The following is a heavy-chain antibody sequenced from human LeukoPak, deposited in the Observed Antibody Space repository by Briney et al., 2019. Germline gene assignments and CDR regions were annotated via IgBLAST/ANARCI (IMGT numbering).Heavy chain of an antibody. V-gene: IGHV4-39*01. D-gene: IGHD6-19*01. J-gene: IGHJ6*03. CDR2: VHSIGNT. Sequence: SETLSLTGTVSGGSMRSSNDYWGWIRQPPGKGLEWIGNVHSIGNTYYNPSLNSRVTISVDTSKNQFSLKLNSVSAADTAVYYCAKSYSSVFYYYMDVWGRGTTVTVSS. CDR3: AKSYSSVFYYYMDV. CDR1: GGSMRSSNDY.